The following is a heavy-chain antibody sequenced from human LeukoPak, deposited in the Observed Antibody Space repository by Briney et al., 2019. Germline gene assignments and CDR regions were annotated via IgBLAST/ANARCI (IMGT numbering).Heavy chain of an antibody. Sequence: SETLSLTCSVSGGSISLSYYYWSWIRQPPGKGLEWIGEINHSGSTNNKPSLKSRVTISVDTYKNQFSLKLSSVTAADTAVYYCARSSECRYYYDSSGFSYYYYYMDVWGKGTTVTISS. CDR3: ARSSECRYYYDSSGFSYYYYYMDV. V-gene: IGHV4-39*07. CDR1: GGSISLSYYY. CDR2: INHSGST. D-gene: IGHD3-22*01. J-gene: IGHJ6*03.